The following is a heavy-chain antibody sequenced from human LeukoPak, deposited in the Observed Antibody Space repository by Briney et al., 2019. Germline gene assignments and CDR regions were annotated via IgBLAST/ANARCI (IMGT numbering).Heavy chain of an antibody. V-gene: IGHV4-4*07. CDR2: IYTSGST. CDR3: ARDGPTRGAFDI. CDR1: GGSIRSYY. J-gene: IGHJ3*02. D-gene: IGHD2-2*01. Sequence: SGTLSLTCIVSGGSIRSYYWNWIRQPAGKGLEWIGRIYTSGSTNYNPSLKSRVTMSVDTSKNQFSLKLSSVTAADTAVYYCARDGPTRGAFDIWGQGTMVTVSS.